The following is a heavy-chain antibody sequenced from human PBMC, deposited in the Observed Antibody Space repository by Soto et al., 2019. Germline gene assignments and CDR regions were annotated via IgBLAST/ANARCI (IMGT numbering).Heavy chain of an antibody. Sequence: SETLSLTCAVSAASIGTSNWWSWVRQSPGKGLEWIGEIHDSGSTKYNPSLKSRVTISLDKSKNQFSLNVSSVTAADTAVYYCAILKNYDISNKSYYWGQGSLVTVSS. V-gene: IGHV4-4*02. CDR3: AILKNYDISNKSYY. J-gene: IGHJ4*02. CDR2: IHDSGST. D-gene: IGHD3-16*01. CDR1: AASIGTSNW.